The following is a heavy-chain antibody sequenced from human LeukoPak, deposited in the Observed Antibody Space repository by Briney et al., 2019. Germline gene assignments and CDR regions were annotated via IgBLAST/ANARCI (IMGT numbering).Heavy chain of an antibody. CDR1: GDSVSSNSAA. CDR2: TYYRSKWYN. J-gene: IGHJ4*02. Sequence: SQTLSLTCAISGDSVSSNSAAWNWIRQSPSRGLEWLGRTYYRSKWYNDYAVSVKSRITINPDTSKNQFSLQLNSVTPEDTAVYYCAREVAYCGGDCYSREFDYWGQGTPVTVSS. V-gene: IGHV6-1*01. D-gene: IGHD2-21*02. CDR3: AREVAYCGGDCYSREFDY.